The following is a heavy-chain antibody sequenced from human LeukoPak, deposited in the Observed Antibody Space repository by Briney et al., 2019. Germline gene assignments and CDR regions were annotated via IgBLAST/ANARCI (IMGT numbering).Heavy chain of an antibody. J-gene: IGHJ6*03. CDR1: GGSFSGYY. Sequence: SETLSLTCAVYGGSFSGYYWSWIRQPPGKGLEWIGEINHSGSTNYNPSPKSRVTISVDTSKNQFSLKLSSVTAADTAVYYCARVGPYGAYYYYYYMDVWGKGTTVTVSS. CDR2: INHSGST. D-gene: IGHD4-17*01. V-gene: IGHV4-34*01. CDR3: ARVGPYGAYYYYYYMDV.